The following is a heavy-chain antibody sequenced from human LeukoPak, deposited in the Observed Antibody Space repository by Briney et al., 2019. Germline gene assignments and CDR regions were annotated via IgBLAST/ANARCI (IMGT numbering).Heavy chain of an antibody. CDR3: AAHSGSYYALDI. D-gene: IGHD1-26*01. Sequence: SVKVSCKASGGTFSSYAISWVRQAPGQGLEWMGGIIPIFGTANYAQKFQGRVTITADESTSTAYMELSSLRSEDTAVYYCAAHSGSYYALDIWGQGTMVTVSS. J-gene: IGHJ3*02. CDR1: GGTFSSYA. V-gene: IGHV1-69*13. CDR2: IIPIFGTA.